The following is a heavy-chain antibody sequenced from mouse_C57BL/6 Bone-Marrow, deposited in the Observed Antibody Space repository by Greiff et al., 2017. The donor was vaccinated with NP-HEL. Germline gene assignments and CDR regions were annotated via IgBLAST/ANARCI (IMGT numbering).Heavy chain of an antibody. CDR2: ISSGSSTI. CDR1: RFTFSDYG. Sequence: EVKLMESGGGLVKPGGSLKLSCAASRFTFSDYGMHWVRQAPEKGLEWVAYISSGSSTIYYADTVKGRFTISRDNAKNTLFLQMTSLRSEDTAMYYCATNYYGSSTWFAYWGQGTLVTVSA. V-gene: IGHV5-17*01. D-gene: IGHD1-1*01. CDR3: ATNYYGSSTWFAY. J-gene: IGHJ3*01.